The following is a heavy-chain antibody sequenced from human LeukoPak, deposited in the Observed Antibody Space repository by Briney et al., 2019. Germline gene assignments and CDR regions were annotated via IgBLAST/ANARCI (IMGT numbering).Heavy chain of an antibody. CDR1: GGSISSDNYY. V-gene: IGHV4-30-4*01. CDR2: IYYNGAT. Sequence: SETLSLTCTVSGGSISSDNYYWSWIRHHPRKGLEWIGYIYYNGATYYNPSLQSRVTISIDPSNNQFSLKLSSVTAADTAVYYCARDGIAATGLTFDYWGQGTLVTVST. J-gene: IGHJ4*02. D-gene: IGHD6-13*01. CDR3: ARDGIAATGLTFDY.